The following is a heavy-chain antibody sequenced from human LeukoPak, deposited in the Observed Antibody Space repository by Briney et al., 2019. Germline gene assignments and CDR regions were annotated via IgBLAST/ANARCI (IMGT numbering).Heavy chain of an antibody. CDR2: IKSKTDGGTT. CDR3: TTDYYDSSGYLGLHDAFDI. Sequence: PGGSLRLSCAASGFTFSNAWMNWVRQAPGKGLEWVGRIKSKTDGGTTDYAAPVKGRFTISRDDSKNTLYLQMNSLKTEDTAVYYCTTDYYDSSGYLGLHDAFDIWGQGTMVTVSS. D-gene: IGHD3-22*01. J-gene: IGHJ3*02. CDR1: GFTFSNAW. V-gene: IGHV3-15*07.